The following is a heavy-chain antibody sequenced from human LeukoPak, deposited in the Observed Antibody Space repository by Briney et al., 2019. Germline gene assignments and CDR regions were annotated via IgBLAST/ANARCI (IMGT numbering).Heavy chain of an antibody. Sequence: GGSLRLSCAASGFTFSIYEMNWVRQAPGKGLEWVSYISSSGITIYYADSVKGRFTISRDNAKKTLYMQMNRLRAEDTAVYYCAMVVYGDYGVGGLYNWGQATLVSVSS. D-gene: IGHD4-17*01. CDR1: GFTFSIYE. V-gene: IGHV3-48*03. CDR2: ISSSGITI. CDR3: AMVVYGDYGVGGLYN. J-gene: IGHJ4*02.